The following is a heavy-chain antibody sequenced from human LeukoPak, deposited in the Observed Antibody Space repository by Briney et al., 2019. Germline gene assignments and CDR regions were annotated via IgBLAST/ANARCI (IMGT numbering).Heavy chain of an antibody. CDR3: ARGRYCSGGSCRNWFDP. CDR1: GGSLRSSGHW. J-gene: IGHJ5*02. Sequence: SETLSLTCTVSGGSLRSSGHWWVWIRQPPGKGLEWIGSIHYSGKVYYNPSLKSRVTISVDTSKNQFSLKLSSVTAADTAVYYCARGRYCSGGSCRNWFDPWGQGTLVTVSS. V-gene: IGHV4-39*07. D-gene: IGHD2-15*01. CDR2: IHYSGKV.